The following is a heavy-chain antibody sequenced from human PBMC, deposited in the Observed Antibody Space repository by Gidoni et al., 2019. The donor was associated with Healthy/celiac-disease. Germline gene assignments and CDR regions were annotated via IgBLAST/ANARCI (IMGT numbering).Heavy chain of an antibody. V-gene: IGHV1-46*01. D-gene: IGHD6-19*01. CDR1: GYTFTSYY. CDR3: AGDSIAVAGSYYYYGMDV. J-gene: IGHJ6*02. Sequence: QVQLVQSGAEVKKPGASVKVSCTASGYTFTSYYMHWVRQATGQVLEWMGIINPSGGSTSYAQKFQGRDTMTRDTSTSTVYMELSRLRSEDTAVYYCAGDSIAVAGSYYYYGMDVWGQGTTVTVSS. CDR2: INPSGGST.